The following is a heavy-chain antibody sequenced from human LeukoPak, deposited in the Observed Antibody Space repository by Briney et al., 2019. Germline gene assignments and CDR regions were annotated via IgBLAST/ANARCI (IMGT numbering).Heavy chain of an antibody. Sequence: GESLKISCKGSGYSFTSYWISWVRQMPGKGLEWMGRIDPSDSYTNYSPSFQGHVTISADKSISTAYLQWSSLKASDTAMYYCARRRVDYYDSSGYYGNWGQGTLVTVSS. CDR2: IDPSDSYT. CDR1: GYSFTSYW. J-gene: IGHJ4*02. D-gene: IGHD3-22*01. CDR3: ARRRVDYYDSSGYYGN. V-gene: IGHV5-10-1*01.